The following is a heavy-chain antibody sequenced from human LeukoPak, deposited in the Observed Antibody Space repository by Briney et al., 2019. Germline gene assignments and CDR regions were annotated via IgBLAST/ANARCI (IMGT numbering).Heavy chain of an antibody. J-gene: IGHJ4*02. CDR1: GGTFSSYA. CDR3: ARSYGSGSFLDY. D-gene: IGHD3-10*01. Sequence: SVKVSCKASGGTFSSYAITWVRQAPGQGLEWMGRIVPIFGTTHYAQNLQGRATITTDESTGTAYMELSGLRSEDTAVYYCARSYGSGSFLDYWGQGTLVTVSS. CDR2: IVPIFGTT. V-gene: IGHV1-69*05.